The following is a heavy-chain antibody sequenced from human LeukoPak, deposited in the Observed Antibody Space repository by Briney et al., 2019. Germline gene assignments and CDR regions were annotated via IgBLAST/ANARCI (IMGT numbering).Heavy chain of an antibody. V-gene: IGHV3-48*01. CDR3: ARDHKYAFDN. D-gene: IGHD2-2*01. Sequence: GESLRLSCAASAFIVGDYSMKWVRQAPGKWREWIAYIVIESRNTKYADSVKGRFTISGNKAANSLYLQINCLRVEDTAVYYCARDHKYAFDNPGQGNLVTASS. CDR2: IVIESRNT. J-gene: IGHJ4*02. CDR1: AFIVGDYS.